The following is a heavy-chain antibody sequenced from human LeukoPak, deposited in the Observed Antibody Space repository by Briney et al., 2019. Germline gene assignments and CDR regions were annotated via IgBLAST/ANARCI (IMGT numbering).Heavy chain of an antibody. CDR1: GLAFSSYS. CDR3: ARDFTPEWFDIH. CDR2: ISYDGSDE. Sequence: GGSLRLSCVASGLAFSSYSMRWVRQAPGKGLEWVGVISYDGSDEYYTDSVKGRFTISRDNSKNTVYLQMNSLRADDTAVYYCARDFTPEWFDIHWGQGTLVTVS. J-gene: IGHJ4*02. V-gene: IGHV3-30*04. D-gene: IGHD3-3*01.